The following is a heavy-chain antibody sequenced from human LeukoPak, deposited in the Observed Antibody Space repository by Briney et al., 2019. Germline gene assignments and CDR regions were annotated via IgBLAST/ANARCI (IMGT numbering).Heavy chain of an antibody. Sequence: GGSLRLSCSASGFSFSICSMHWVRQAPGKGLEYVSAISSNGGNTNYADSVKGRFTISRDNAKNTVYLQMNSLRAEDTAMYYCARSFSGSRGYWGQGTLVTVSS. CDR3: ARSFSGSRGY. D-gene: IGHD3-22*01. CDR1: GFSFSICS. J-gene: IGHJ4*02. V-gene: IGHV3-64*04. CDR2: ISSNGGNT.